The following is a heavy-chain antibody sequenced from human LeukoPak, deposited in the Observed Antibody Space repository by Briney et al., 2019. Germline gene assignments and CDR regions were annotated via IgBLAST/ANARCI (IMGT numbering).Heavy chain of an antibody. CDR1: GYTFTGYY. V-gene: IGHV1-2*02. CDR2: INPNSGGT. CDR3: ARDRSRTGYYNY. J-gene: IGHJ4*02. Sequence: ASVKVSCKASGYTFTGYYMHWVRQAPGQGLEWMGWINPNSGGTNYAQKFQGRVTMTRDTSISTAYMELSRLRSDDTAVYYCARDRSRTGYYNYWGQGTLVTVSS. D-gene: IGHD3/OR15-3a*01.